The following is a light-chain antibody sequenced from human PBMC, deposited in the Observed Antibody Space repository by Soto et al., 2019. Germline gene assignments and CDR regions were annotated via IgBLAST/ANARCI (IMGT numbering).Light chain of an antibody. J-gene: IGKJ4*01. V-gene: IGKV1-9*01. CDR2: AAS. Sequence: DIQLTQSPSFLSASVGDRVTITCRASPGINSHLAWYKQEPGRAPKLLIYAASTLQSWVPSRFSGSASETEFTLTISSAQPEDFATYYCRQVSGYQHSFDGGTKVEIK. CDR1: PGINSH. CDR3: RQVSGYQHS.